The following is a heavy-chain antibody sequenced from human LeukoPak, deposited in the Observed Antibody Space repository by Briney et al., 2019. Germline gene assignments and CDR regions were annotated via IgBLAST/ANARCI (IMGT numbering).Heavy chain of an antibody. Sequence: QTGGSLRLSCAASGFTFSDHYMDWVGQAPGKGLQWVSSISDSGDSTYYADSVKGRFTISRDTSKNTLFLQMNSLRAEDTALYYCAKRGVQRVGDYHYYYYLDVWGKGTTVTVSS. V-gene: IGHV3-23*01. J-gene: IGHJ6*03. CDR1: GFTFSDHY. D-gene: IGHD2-15*01. CDR2: ISDSGDST. CDR3: AKRGVQRVGDYHYYYYLDV.